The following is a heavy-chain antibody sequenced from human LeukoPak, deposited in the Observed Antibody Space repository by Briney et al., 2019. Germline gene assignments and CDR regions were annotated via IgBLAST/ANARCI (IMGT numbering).Heavy chain of an antibody. J-gene: IGHJ4*02. CDR3: ARDPNDFWSGYHYFDY. V-gene: IGHV4-4*07. CDR1: GGSISSYY. D-gene: IGHD3-3*01. CDR2: IYTSGST. Sequence: SETLSLTCTVSGGSISSYYWSWIRQPAGKGLEWIGRIYTSGSTNYNPSLKSRVTMSVDTSKNQFSLKLSSVTAADTAVYHCARDPNDFWSGYHYFDYWGRGTLVTVSS.